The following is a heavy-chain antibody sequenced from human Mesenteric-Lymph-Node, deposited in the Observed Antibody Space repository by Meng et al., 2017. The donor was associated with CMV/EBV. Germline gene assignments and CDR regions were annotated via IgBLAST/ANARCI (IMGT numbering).Heavy chain of an antibody. J-gene: IGHJ4*02. CDR1: GFTFSSYW. Sequence: GGSLRLSCAASGFTFSSYWMSWVRQAPGKGLEWVANIKQDGSEKYYVDSVKGRFTISRDNAKNSLYLQMNSLRAEDTAVYYCARGTPNYYDSSGYSVEFDYWGQGTLVTVSS. CDR3: ARGTPNYYDSSGYSVEFDY. D-gene: IGHD3-22*01. CDR2: IKQDGSEK. V-gene: IGHV3-7*01.